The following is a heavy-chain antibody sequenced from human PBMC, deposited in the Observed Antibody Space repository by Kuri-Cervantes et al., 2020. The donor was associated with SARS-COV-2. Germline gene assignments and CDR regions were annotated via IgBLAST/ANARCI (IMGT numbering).Heavy chain of an antibody. V-gene: IGHV3-30*18. Sequence: SCVASGFNFSTTDMHSVRQAPGKGLEWVTFISSDGKNKKCMASGKGRFTISRDNSQNTLHLQMKSLRDEDTAIYYCAKDRAGVHDFWGQGTLVTVSS. CDR3: AKDRAGVHDF. CDR1: GFNFSTTD. CDR2: ISSDGKNK. D-gene: IGHD6-19*01. J-gene: IGHJ4*02.